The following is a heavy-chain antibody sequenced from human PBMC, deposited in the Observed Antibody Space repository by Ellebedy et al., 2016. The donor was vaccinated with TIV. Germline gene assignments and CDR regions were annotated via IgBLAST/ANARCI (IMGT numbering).Heavy chain of an antibody. CDR2: INPVGGTT. CDR1: GYSFSTYF. V-gene: IGHV1-46*01. J-gene: IGHJ4*02. D-gene: IGHD5-18*01. CDR3: ARNGYNFGLFDY. Sequence: AASVKVSCKSFGYSFSTYFMHWVRQAPGQGFEWMGIINPVGGTTNYAKKFQGRVTMTRDTATTTIYMELSSLTFDDTAVYYCARNGYNFGLFDYWGQGSLVTVSS.